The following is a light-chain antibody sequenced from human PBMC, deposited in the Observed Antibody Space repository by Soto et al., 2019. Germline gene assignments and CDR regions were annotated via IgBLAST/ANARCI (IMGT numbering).Light chain of an antibody. Sequence: DIQMTQSPSSLSASVGDRVTITCRASQGISNYLAWYQQKPGKVPKLLIYVASTLQSGVPSRFSGSGSGTDFTLPISSLQPEDVATYYCEEYNSASRVTFGRGTKVDIK. V-gene: IGKV1-27*01. CDR2: VAS. CDR1: QGISNY. CDR3: EEYNSASRVT. J-gene: IGKJ3*01.